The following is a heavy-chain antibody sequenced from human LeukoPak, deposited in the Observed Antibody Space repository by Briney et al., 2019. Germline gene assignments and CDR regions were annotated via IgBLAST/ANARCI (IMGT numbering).Heavy chain of an antibody. D-gene: IGHD6-19*01. CDR3: AKQSLSHTLNWFDP. CDR1: GFTFSSYW. V-gene: IGHV3-74*01. CDR2: INSEGTST. Sequence: PGGSLRLSCAASGFTFSSYWMHWVRQVPGKGLVWVSRINSEGTSTNYADSVKGRFTISRDNAKNTLYLQMSSLRAEDTAVYYCAKQSLSHTLNWFDPWGQGTLVTVSS. J-gene: IGHJ5*02.